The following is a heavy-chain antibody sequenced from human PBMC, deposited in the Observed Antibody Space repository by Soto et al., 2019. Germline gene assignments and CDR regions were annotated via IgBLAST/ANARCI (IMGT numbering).Heavy chain of an antibody. Sequence: VASVKVSCKASGYTFTSYDSNGVRQATGQGLEWMGWRNPNSGNTGYAKKFKGRVTMTRNTSISTAYMELSSLRSEDTAVYYCARGRSWSSSVDYWGQGTLVTVSS. D-gene: IGHD6-6*01. CDR1: GYTFTSYD. V-gene: IGHV1-8*01. J-gene: IGHJ4*02. CDR2: RNPNSGNT. CDR3: ARGRSWSSSVDY.